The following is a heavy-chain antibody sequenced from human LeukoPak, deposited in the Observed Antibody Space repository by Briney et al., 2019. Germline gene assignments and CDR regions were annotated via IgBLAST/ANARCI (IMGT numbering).Heavy chain of an antibody. Sequence: PSETLSLTCAVYGGAFSGYYCSWILQPPGKGLEGIGEINHSGSTNYNASLKSRVTILVDTSKAQFSLTLSSVTAADTAVYYCARPNTLNTAYYYMDVWGKGTTVTVSS. CDR2: INHSGST. D-gene: IGHD2-21*02. CDR1: GGAFSGYY. V-gene: IGHV4-34*01. J-gene: IGHJ6*03. CDR3: ARPNTLNTAYYYMDV.